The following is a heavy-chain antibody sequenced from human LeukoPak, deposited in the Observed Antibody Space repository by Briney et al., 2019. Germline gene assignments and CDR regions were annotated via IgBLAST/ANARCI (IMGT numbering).Heavy chain of an antibody. CDR2: ISAYSGNT. D-gene: IGHD4-17*01. CDR1: GYTFTSYG. V-gene: IGHV1-18*01. Sequence: ASVKVSCKASGYTFTSYGISWVRQAPGQGLEWMGWISAYSGNTNYAQKLQGRVTMTTDTSTSTAYMELRSLRSDDTAVYYCARDYYGDYSGDYWGQGTLVTVSS. CDR3: ARDYYGDYSGDY. J-gene: IGHJ4*02.